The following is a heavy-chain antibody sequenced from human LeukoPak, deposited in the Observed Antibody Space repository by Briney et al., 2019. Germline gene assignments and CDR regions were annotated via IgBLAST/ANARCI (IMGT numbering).Heavy chain of an antibody. CDR3: ARNYYDSSGYYGVHYFDY. V-gene: IGHV4-39*01. CDR2: IYYSGST. D-gene: IGHD3-22*01. Sequence: PSETLSLTCTVSGGSISSSSYYWGWIRQPPGKGLEWIGSIYYSGSTYYNPSLKSRVTISVDTSKNQFSLKLSSVTAADTAVYYCARNYYDSSGYYGVHYFDYWGQGTLVTVS. CDR1: GGSISSSSYY. J-gene: IGHJ4*02.